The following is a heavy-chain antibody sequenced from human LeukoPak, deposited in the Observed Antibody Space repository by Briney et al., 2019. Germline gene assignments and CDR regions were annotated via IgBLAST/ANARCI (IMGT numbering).Heavy chain of an antibody. Sequence: GGSLRLSCAASGFTFSRYWMHWVRQAPGKGLMWVSRISPDGSTTLYADSVKGRFTISRDNSKNTLYLQMNSLRAEDTAVYYCAKVQQLVLGLGYYYGMDVWGQGTTVTVSS. D-gene: IGHD6-13*01. V-gene: IGHV3-74*03. CDR2: ISPDGSTT. CDR3: AKVQQLVLGLGYYYGMDV. CDR1: GFTFSRYW. J-gene: IGHJ6*02.